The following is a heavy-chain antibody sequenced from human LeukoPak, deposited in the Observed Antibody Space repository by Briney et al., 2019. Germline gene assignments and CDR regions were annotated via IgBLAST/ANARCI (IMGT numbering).Heavy chain of an antibody. CDR1: GFTFSSYA. D-gene: IGHD3-22*01. Sequence: PGGSLRLSCSASGFTFSSYAMSWVRQAPGKGLEWVSLISDSGASTYYADSVKGRFTISRDNSKNTLSLQMNSLRAEDTAIYYCAKNRWPASGYYDYLGQGNLVTVSS. V-gene: IGHV3-23*01. CDR3: AKNRWPASGYYDY. CDR2: ISDSGAST. J-gene: IGHJ4*02.